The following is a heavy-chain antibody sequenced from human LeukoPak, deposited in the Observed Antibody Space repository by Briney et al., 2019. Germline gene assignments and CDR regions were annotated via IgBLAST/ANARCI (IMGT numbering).Heavy chain of an antibody. D-gene: IGHD3-10*01. CDR3: ARDRGSALSAHDAFDL. V-gene: IGHV4-61*02. Sequence: PSQTLSLTCTVSGGSISSGGSIGSFFWSWIRQPAGGRLEWIGRTDASGSTNYKPSLRSRVTISLDTSKNQFTLRLSSVTAADTAVYYCARDRGSALSAHDAFDLWGLGTMVTVSS. J-gene: IGHJ3*01. CDR2: TDASGST. CDR1: GGSISSGGSIGSFF.